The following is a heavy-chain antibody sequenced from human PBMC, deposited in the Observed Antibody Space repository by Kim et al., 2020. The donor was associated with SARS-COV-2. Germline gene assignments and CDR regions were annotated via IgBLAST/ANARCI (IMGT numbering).Heavy chain of an antibody. J-gene: IGHJ5*02. CDR1: GGSISSSSYY. CDR3: ARNIVVVVAATLVWFDP. CDR2: IYYSGST. V-gene: IGHV4-39*01. Sequence: SETLSLTCTVSGGSISSSSYYWGWIRQPPGKGLEWIGSIYYSGSTYYNPSLKSRVTISVDTSKNQFSLKLSSVTAADTAVYYCARNIVVVVAATLVWFDPWGQGTLVTVSS. D-gene: IGHD2-15*01.